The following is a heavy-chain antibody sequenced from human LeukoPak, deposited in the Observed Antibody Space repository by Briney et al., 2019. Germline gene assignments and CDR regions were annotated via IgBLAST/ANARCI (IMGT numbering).Heavy chain of an antibody. CDR3: ASTERCSTTCPLDY. Sequence: AETLSLTCAVYGGSFRGYYWSWIRQPPGKGLEWIGEINHSGSTNYSPSLESRVTISLDTSMKKFSLKLNSVTAADTAVYYCASTERCSTTCPLDYWGQGTLVTVSS. CDR2: INHSGST. V-gene: IGHV4-34*01. J-gene: IGHJ4*02. CDR1: GGSFRGYY. D-gene: IGHD2-2*01.